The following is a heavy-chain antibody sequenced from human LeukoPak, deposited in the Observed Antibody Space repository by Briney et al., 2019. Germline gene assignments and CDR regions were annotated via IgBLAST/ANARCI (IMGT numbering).Heavy chain of an antibody. Sequence: ASVKVSCKASGHTFTGYYMHWVRQAPGQGLEWMGWINPNSGGTNYAQKFQGGVTMTRDTSISTAYMELSRLRSDDTAVYYCARDIVVVPATYYFDYWGQGTLVTVSS. V-gene: IGHV1-2*02. CDR2: INPNSGGT. D-gene: IGHD2-2*01. CDR1: GHTFTGYY. CDR3: ARDIVVVPATYYFDY. J-gene: IGHJ4*03.